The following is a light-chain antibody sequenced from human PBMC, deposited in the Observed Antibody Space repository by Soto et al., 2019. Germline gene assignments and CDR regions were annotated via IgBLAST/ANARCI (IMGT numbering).Light chain of an antibody. J-gene: IGKJ1*01. V-gene: IGKV1-5*03. Sequence: DIQMTQSPSTLSAPVGDRVTITCRASQSISSWLAWYQQKPGKAPKLLIYKASSLESGVPSRFSGSGSGTEFTLTISSLQPDDFATYYCQQYNSYWTFGQGTRWIS. CDR1: QSISSW. CDR3: QQYNSYWT. CDR2: KAS.